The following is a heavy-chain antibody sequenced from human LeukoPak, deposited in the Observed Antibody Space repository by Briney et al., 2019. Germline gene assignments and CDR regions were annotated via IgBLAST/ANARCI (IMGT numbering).Heavy chain of an antibody. D-gene: IGHD6-19*01. CDR3: ARHEGTGRRSGWYFDY. Sequence: PSETLSLTCTVSGGSISSYYWSWIRQPPGKGLEWIGHIYYSGSTNYNPSLKSRVTISVDTSKNQFSLKLSSVTAADTAVYYCARHEGTGRRSGWYFDYWGQGTLVTVSS. CDR2: IYYSGST. CDR1: GGSISSYY. V-gene: IGHV4-59*08. J-gene: IGHJ4*02.